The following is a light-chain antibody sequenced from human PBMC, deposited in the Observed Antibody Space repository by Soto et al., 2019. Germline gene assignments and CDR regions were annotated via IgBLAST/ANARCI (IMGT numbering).Light chain of an antibody. J-gene: IGLJ2*01. V-gene: IGLV2-14*03. CDR2: DVS. Sequence: QSVLTQPASVSGSPGQSITISCTGTSSDIGDYKYVSWYKQHPGKAPKLMIYDVSNRPSGVSNRFSGSKSGNTASLTISGLQAEDEADYYCSSYTDSSFVIFGGGTKVIVL. CDR3: SSYTDSSFVI. CDR1: SSDIGDYKY.